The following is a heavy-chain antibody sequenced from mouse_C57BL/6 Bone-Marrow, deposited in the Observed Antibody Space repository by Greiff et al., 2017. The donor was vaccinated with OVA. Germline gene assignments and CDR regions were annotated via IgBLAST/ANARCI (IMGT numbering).Heavy chain of an antibody. Sequence: QVQLQQPGAELVRPGSSVKLSCPASGYTFTSSWMHWVKQRPIQGLEWIGNIDPSDSETHYTQKFKDKATLTVDKSSSTAYMQLSSLTSEDSAVYYCARGDYWGQGTTLTVSS. V-gene: IGHV1-52*01. J-gene: IGHJ2*01. CDR1: GYTFTSSW. CDR2: IDPSDSET. CDR3: ARGDY.